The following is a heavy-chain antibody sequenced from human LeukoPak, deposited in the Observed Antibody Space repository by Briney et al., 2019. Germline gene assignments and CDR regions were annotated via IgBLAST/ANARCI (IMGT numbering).Heavy chain of an antibody. CDR1: GGSFSGYY. D-gene: IGHD6-19*01. V-gene: IGHV4-34*01. J-gene: IGHJ4*02. CDR2: INHSGST. Sequence: SETLSLTCAVYGGSFSGYYWSWIRQPPGKGLEWIGEINHSGSTNHNPSLKSRVTISVDTSKNQFSLKLSSVTAADTAVYYCARRDTSGWYYFDYWGQGTLVTVSS. CDR3: ARRDTSGWYYFDY.